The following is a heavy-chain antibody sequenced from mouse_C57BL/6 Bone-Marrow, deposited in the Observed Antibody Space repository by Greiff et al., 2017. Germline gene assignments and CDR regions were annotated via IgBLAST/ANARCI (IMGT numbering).Heavy chain of an antibody. Sequence: VQLQQSGAELARPGASVKLSCKASGYTFTSYGISWVQQSTGQGLEWIGEIYPRSGNTYYNEKFKGKATLTADKSSSTAYLELRSLTSEDSAVYCCAIYYGSTFYAMDYWGQGTSGTVSS. CDR2: IYPRSGNT. CDR3: AIYYGSTFYAMDY. J-gene: IGHJ4*01. V-gene: IGHV1-81*01. D-gene: IGHD1-1*01. CDR1: GYTFTSYG.